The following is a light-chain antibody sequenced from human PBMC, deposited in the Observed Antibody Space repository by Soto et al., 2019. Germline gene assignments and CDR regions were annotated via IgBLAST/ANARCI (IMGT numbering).Light chain of an antibody. J-gene: IGKJ4*01. CDR3: QQDDNIPLT. CDR1: QDISNY. CDR2: DAS. Sequence: DIQMTQSPSSLSASVGDRVTITCQASQDISNYLNWYQQKPGKAPKLLIYDASNLETGVPSRFSGSGSGTDFTLTISSLQLEDIVTFSCQQDDNIPLTFGGGTNVEIK. V-gene: IGKV1-33*01.